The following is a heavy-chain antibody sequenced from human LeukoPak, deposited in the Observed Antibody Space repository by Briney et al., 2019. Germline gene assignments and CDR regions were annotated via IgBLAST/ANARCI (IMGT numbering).Heavy chain of an antibody. Sequence: GGSLRLSCAASGFTFSDAWMSWARQTPGKGLEWVGRIKSNTDGGTTDFAAPVKGRFTISRDDSENALYLQMNSLKTEDTAVYYCTTQLLYEHNFDYWGQGTLVTVSS. CDR2: IKSNTDGGTT. CDR1: GFTFSDAW. J-gene: IGHJ4*02. V-gene: IGHV3-15*01. CDR3: TTQLLYEHNFDY. D-gene: IGHD2-2*02.